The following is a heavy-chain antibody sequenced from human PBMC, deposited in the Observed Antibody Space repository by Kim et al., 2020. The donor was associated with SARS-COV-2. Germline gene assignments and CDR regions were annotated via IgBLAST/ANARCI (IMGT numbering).Heavy chain of an antibody. CDR1: GFTFRGDG. D-gene: IGHD2-15*01. CDR2: ISGSGDFT. Sequence: GGSLRLSCAASGFTFRGDGMSWVRQAPEKGLEWVSGISGSGDFTSYADSVKGRFSISRDNSKNTLYLQMNSLRAEDTAVYYCAKDLRGGGAYWGQGPLVTVSS. J-gene: IGHJ4*02. V-gene: IGHV3-23*01. CDR3: AKDLRGGGAY.